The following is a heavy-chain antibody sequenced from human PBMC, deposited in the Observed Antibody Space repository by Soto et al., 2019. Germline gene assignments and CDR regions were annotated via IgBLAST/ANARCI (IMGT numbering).Heavy chain of an antibody. D-gene: IGHD3-22*01. CDR3: AGRNYYDSSGPDY. CDR2: IYYSGST. Sequence: QLQLQESGPGLVKPSETLSLTCTVSGGSISSSGYYWGWIRQPPGKGLEWIGSIYYSGSTYYNPSLKSRVTFSVDTSKNQFSLKLSSVTAADTAVYYCAGRNYYDSSGPDYWGQGTLVNVSS. V-gene: IGHV4-39*01. J-gene: IGHJ4*02. CDR1: GGSISSSGYY.